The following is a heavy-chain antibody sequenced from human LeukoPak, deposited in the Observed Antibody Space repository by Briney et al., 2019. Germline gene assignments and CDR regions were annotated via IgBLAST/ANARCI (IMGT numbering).Heavy chain of an antibody. CDR2: IRYDGSNK. V-gene: IGHV3-30*02. CDR1: GFTFSSYG. D-gene: IGHD3-10*01. CDR3: AKDRLWFGEPSAFDI. J-gene: IGHJ3*02. Sequence: PGGSLRLSCGASGFTFSSYGMHWVRQAPGKGLEWVAFIRYDGSNKYYADSVKGRFTISRDNSKNTLYLQMNSLRAEDTAVYYCAKDRLWFGEPSAFDIWGQGTMVTVSS.